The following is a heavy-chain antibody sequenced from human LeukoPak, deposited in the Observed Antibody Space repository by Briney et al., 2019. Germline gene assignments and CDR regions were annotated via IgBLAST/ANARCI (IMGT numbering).Heavy chain of an antibody. J-gene: IGHJ4*02. D-gene: IGHD3-9*01. V-gene: IGHV3-23*01. CDR3: AKDTIRYFDWLLFAGDY. CDR2: ISGSGGST. CDR1: GFTFSSYG. Sequence: LTGGSLRLSCAASGFTFSSYGMSWVRQAPGKGLEWVSAISGSGGSTYYADSVKGRFTISRDNSKNTLYLQMNSLRAEDTAVYYYAKDTIRYFDWLLFAGDYWGQGTLVTVSS.